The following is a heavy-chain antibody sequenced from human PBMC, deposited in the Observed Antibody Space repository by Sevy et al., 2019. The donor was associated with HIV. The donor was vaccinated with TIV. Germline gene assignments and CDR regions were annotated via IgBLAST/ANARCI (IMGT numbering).Heavy chain of an antibody. V-gene: IGHV3-48*03. J-gene: IGHJ5*02. CDR1: GFTFSSYD. CDR3: ARNGGAYDTGFDP. D-gene: IGHD3-22*01. Sequence: SGSLRLSCAGSGFTFSSYDMNWVRQAPGKGLEWISKISSSGSSIYYADSVKGRFTIARDNAKNSLNLQMNSLRAEDTALYYCARNGGAYDTGFDPWGQGTTVLVSS. CDR2: ISSSGSSI.